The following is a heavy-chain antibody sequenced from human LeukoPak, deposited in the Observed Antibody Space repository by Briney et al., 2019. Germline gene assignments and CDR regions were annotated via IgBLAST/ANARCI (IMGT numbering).Heavy chain of an antibody. Sequence: PSETLSLTCAVYGGSFSGYYWSWIRQPPGKGLEWIGEINHSGSTNYNPSLKSRVTIPVDTSKNQFSLKLSSVTAADTAVYYCARGSLHIVVVPAVIFGYYFDYWGQGTLVTVSS. V-gene: IGHV4-34*01. D-gene: IGHD2-2*02. J-gene: IGHJ4*02. CDR1: GGSFSGYY. CDR2: INHSGST. CDR3: ARGSLHIVVVPAVIFGYYFDY.